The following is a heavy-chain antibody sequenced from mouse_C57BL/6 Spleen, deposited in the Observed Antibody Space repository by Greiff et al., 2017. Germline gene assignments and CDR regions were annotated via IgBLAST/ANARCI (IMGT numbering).Heavy chain of an antibody. V-gene: IGHV1-53*01. CDR2: INPSNGGT. CDR1: GYTFTSYW. D-gene: IGHD2-2*01. CDR3: ARRATMVTTDY. J-gene: IGHJ2*01. Sequence: VQLQQPGPELVKPGASVKLSCKASGYTFTSYWMHWVKQRPGQGLEWIGKINPSNGGTNYNEKFKGKATLTVDKSSSTAYMQRSSLTTEDSEVYYCARRATMVTTDYWGQGTTLTVSS.